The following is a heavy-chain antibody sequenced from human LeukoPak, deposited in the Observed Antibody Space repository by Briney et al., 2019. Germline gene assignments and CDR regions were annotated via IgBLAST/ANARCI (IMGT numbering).Heavy chain of an antibody. V-gene: IGHV5-51*01. Sequence: GESLKISCQGSGYSFASYWIAWVRQMPGKGLEWMGIIYPGDSDTRYSPSFQGQVTIPADKSITAAYLQWSSLKASDTAMYYCARLGGLTGLNYSDYWGQGTLVTVSS. J-gene: IGHJ4*02. CDR1: GYSFASYW. CDR2: IYPGDSDT. D-gene: IGHD3-10*01. CDR3: ARLGGLTGLNYSDY.